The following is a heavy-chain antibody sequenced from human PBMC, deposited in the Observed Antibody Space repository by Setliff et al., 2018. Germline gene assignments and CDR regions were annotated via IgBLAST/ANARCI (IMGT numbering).Heavy chain of an antibody. D-gene: IGHD3-22*01. CDR2: TIPIFGTT. V-gene: IGHV1-69*05. J-gene: IGHJ6*03. CDR1: GYTFTNYG. CDR3: VREGVDSRSSTDYRYYMDV. Sequence: SVKVSCKASGYTFTNYGISWVRQAPGQGLEWMGGTIPIFGTTDYAQKCQGRVTIITDKSTSTAFMQLSSLRSEDTAVYYCVREGVDSRSSTDYRYYMDVWGKGTTVTVSS.